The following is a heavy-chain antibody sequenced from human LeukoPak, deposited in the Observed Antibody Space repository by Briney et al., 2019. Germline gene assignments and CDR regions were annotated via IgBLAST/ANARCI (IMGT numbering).Heavy chain of an antibody. V-gene: IGHV4-59*01. CDR1: GDSISHNY. Sequence: SETLSLTCTVSGDSISHNYWSWIRQSPGKGLEWIGYIYSAGSTDYNPSLRGRVTIAGDTFKNQFSLKLSSVTAADTAVYYCARGRSIVVVTAMDAFDIWGQGTMVTVSS. CDR3: ARGRSIVVVTAMDAFDI. J-gene: IGHJ3*02. D-gene: IGHD2-21*02. CDR2: IYSAGST.